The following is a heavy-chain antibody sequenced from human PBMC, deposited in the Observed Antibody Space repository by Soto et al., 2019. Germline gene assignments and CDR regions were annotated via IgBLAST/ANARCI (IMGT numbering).Heavy chain of an antibody. Sequence: QVQLVQSGAEVKKPGSSVKVSCKTSGGTFSSYAISWVRQAPGQGLEWMGGIIPIFGTANYAQKFQGRVTSTADESTSTAYMEQSSLRSEDTAVYYCARANSGYSGSYFLDYWGQGTLVTVSS. J-gene: IGHJ4*02. D-gene: IGHD1-26*01. CDR1: GGTFSSYA. V-gene: IGHV1-69*12. CDR3: ARANSGYSGSYFLDY. CDR2: IIPIFGTA.